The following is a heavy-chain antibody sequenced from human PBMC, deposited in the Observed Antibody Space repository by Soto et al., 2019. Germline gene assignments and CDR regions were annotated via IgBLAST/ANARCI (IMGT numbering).Heavy chain of an antibody. V-gene: IGHV3-33*01. CDR3: ARGSYGLDF. CDR1: GITFPNYD. J-gene: IGHJ6*02. Sequence: QVQLVESGGGVVQPERSLRLSCAASGITFPNYDTNWVRQAPGKGLEWVAIIWYDGSNKYYADSVKGRFTISRDNSKNTLYLQMNSLRVEDTAVYYCARGSYGLDFWGQGTTVTVSS. CDR2: IWYDGSNK. D-gene: IGHD3-10*01.